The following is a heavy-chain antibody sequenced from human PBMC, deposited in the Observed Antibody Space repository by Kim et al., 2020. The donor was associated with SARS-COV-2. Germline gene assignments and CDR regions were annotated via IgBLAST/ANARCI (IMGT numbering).Heavy chain of an antibody. V-gene: IGHV1-18*01. CDR1: GYIFSRYG. CDR2: IRHNNGKT. J-gene: IGHJ3*02. CDR3: ARWDGYDSVNAFDM. D-gene: IGHD5-12*01. Sequence: ASVKVSCKASGYIFSRYGLNWVRQAPGQGLEWMGWIRHNNGKTQYAQKLQGRVSMTTDTSTNTAYMELRRLRSDDTAVYYCARWDGYDSVNAFDMWGQGTVLTFSS.